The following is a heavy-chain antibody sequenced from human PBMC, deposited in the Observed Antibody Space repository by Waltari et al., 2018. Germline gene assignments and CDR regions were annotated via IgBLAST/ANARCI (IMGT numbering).Heavy chain of an antibody. CDR2: IYYSGST. V-gene: IGHV4-59*01. CDR3: ARVPRELPLDAFDI. CDR1: GGSISSYY. J-gene: IGHJ3*02. D-gene: IGHD1-26*01. Sequence: QVQLQESGPGLVKPSETLSLTCTVSGGSISSYYWRWIRQPPGKGLEWIGYIYYSGSTNYNPSLKSRVTISVDTSKNQFSLKLSSVTAADTAVYYCARVPRELPLDAFDIWGQGTMVTVSS.